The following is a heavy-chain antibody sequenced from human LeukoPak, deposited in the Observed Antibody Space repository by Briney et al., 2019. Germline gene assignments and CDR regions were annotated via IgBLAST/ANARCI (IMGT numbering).Heavy chain of an antibody. J-gene: IGHJ4*02. V-gene: IGHV3-7*01. CDR3: ARDNSGFDY. D-gene: IGHD6-19*01. CDR1: GFTFNSYW. CDR2: IRHDARAR. Sequence: PGGSLRLSCAAPGFTFNSYWMTWVRQAPGEGLEWVANIRHDARARYYADSVKGRFTISRDDAKNSLFLQMNSLRADDTAIYYCARDNSGFDYWGQGTLVTVSS.